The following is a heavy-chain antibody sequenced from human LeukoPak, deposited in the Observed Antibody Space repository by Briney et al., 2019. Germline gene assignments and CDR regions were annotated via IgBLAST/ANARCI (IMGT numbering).Heavy chain of an antibody. V-gene: IGHV3-7*01. CDR2: IKQDGSEK. Sequence: PGGSLRLSCAASGFTFSSYWMSWVRQAPGKGREWVANIKQDGSEKYYVESVKGRFTISRDNAKNSLYLQMNSLRRVDTAVYFYARSASGWYLGFDYWGQGTLVTVSS. J-gene: IGHJ4*02. CDR1: GFTFSSYW. D-gene: IGHD6-19*01. CDR3: ARSASGWYLGFDY.